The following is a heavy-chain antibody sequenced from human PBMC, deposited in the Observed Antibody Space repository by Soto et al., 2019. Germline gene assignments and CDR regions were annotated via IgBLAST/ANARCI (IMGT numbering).Heavy chain of an antibody. CDR1: GFTVSSNY. D-gene: IGHD4-4*01. V-gene: IGHV3-66*01. J-gene: IGHJ4*02. Sequence: GGSLRLSCAASGFTVSSNYMSWVRQAPGKGLEWVSVIYSGGSTYYADSVKGRFTISRDNSKNTLYLQMNSLRAEDTAVYYCARDRVKATVTYFDYWGQGTLVTVSS. CDR2: IYSGGST. CDR3: ARDRVKATVTYFDY.